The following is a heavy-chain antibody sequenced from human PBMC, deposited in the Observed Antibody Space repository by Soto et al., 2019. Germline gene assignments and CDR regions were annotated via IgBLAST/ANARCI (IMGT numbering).Heavy chain of an antibody. Sequence: GAPGKGSCKGSGYKFTTHYIHWGGRAPGQGLEWMGVYNPSGGTTTYAQKFQCRVTMTRDTSTSTVYMELSRLRSEDTAVYYCASTVAGTGWFDPWGQGTLVTVSS. CDR2: YNPSGGTT. V-gene: IGHV1-46*01. CDR3: ASTVAGTGWFDP. CDR1: GYKFTTHY. D-gene: IGHD6-13*01. J-gene: IGHJ5*02.